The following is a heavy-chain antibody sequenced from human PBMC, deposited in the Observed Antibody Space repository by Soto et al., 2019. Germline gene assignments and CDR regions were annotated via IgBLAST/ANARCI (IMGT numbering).Heavy chain of an antibody. CDR1: GFTFRSYE. CDR2: ISSSGSTI. J-gene: IGHJ4*02. Sequence: EVQLVESGGGLVQPGGSLRLSCAASGFTFRSYEMNWVRQAPGKGLEWVSYISSSGSTIYYADSVKGRFTISRDNAKNSLYLQMKSLRAEDTAVYYCARGHYSSGGGYFDYWGQETLVTVSS. CDR3: ARGHYSSGGGYFDY. D-gene: IGHD6-19*01. V-gene: IGHV3-48*03.